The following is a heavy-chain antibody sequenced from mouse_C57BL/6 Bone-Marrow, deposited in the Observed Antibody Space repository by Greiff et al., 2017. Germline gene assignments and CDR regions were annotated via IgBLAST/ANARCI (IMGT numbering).Heavy chain of an antibody. Sequence: EVQLQQSGPELVKPGASVKISCKASGYTFTDYYMNWVKQSHGKSLEWIGDINPNNGGTSYNQKFKGKATLTVDKSSSTAYMELRSLTSEDSAVYYCARGPNGPDYWGQGTTLTVSS. CDR1: GYTFTDYY. V-gene: IGHV1-26*01. J-gene: IGHJ2*01. CDR3: ARGPNGPDY. CDR2: INPNNGGT. D-gene: IGHD1-2*01.